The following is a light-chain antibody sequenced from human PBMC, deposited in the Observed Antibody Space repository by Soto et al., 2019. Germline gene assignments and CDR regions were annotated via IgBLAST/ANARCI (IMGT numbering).Light chain of an antibody. J-gene: IGLJ2*01. CDR1: SSDVGGYNY. V-gene: IGLV2-8*01. CDR3: SSYAGSNNXX. Sequence: QSALTQPPSASGSPGQSVTISCTGTSSDVGGYNYVSWYQQHPGKAPKLMIYEVSKRPSGVPDRFSGSKSGNTASLTVSGLQAEDEADYYCSSYAGSNNXXXGGXXKLTVL. CDR2: EVS.